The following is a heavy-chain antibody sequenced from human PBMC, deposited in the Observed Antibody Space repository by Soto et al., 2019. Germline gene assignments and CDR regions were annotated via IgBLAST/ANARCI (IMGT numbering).Heavy chain of an antibody. CDR1: GYTFTSYA. Sequence: ASVKVSCKASGYTFTSYAMHWVRQAPGQRLEWMGWINAGNGNTKYSQKFQGRVTITRDTSASTAYMELSSLRSEDTAVYYCARTTLSGTQKYYFDYWGQGTLVTVSS. CDR3: ARTTLSGTQKYYFDY. J-gene: IGHJ4*02. D-gene: IGHD1-26*01. V-gene: IGHV1-3*01. CDR2: INAGNGNT.